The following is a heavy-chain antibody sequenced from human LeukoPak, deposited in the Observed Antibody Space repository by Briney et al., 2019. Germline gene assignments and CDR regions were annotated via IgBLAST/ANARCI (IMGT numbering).Heavy chain of an antibody. CDR3: ARGPSPYYGSGSHFGMDV. J-gene: IGHJ6*04. CDR1: GGSISSGGYS. V-gene: IGHV4-30-2*01. Sequence: SETLSLTCAVSGGSISSGGYSWSWIRQPPGKGLEWIGYIYHSGSTYYNPSLKSRVTISVDRSKNQFSLKLSSVTAADTAVYYCARGPSPYYGSGSHFGMDVWGKGTTVTVSS. CDR2: IYHSGST. D-gene: IGHD3-10*01.